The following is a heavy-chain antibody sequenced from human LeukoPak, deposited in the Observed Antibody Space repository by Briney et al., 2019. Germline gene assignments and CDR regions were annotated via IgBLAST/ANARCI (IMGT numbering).Heavy chain of an antibody. CDR2: IYPPDSET. Sequence: GDSLKISCKASGYFFTTYWIAWVRQMPGKGLEWMGMIYPPDSETRYSPALQGQVTMSADKTMSAASLEWSSLRASDTAMYYCARLDTKSYYYWGQGTLVTVSS. D-gene: IGHD1-26*01. CDR3: ARLDTKSYYY. J-gene: IGHJ4*02. V-gene: IGHV5-51*01. CDR1: GYFFTTYW.